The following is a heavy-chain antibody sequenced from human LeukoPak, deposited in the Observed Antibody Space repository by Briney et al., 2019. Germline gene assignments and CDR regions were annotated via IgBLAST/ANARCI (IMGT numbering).Heavy chain of an antibody. V-gene: IGHV1-18*01. Sequence: ASVKVSCKASGYTFTSYGISWVRQAPGQGLEWMGWISAYNGNTNYAQKLQGRVTLATDASSSTAYMELRSLRSDDTAVYYCARGGSGWSRDYWGQGTLVTVSS. CDR1: GYTFTSYG. D-gene: IGHD6-19*01. CDR3: ARGGSGWSRDY. J-gene: IGHJ4*02. CDR2: ISAYNGNT.